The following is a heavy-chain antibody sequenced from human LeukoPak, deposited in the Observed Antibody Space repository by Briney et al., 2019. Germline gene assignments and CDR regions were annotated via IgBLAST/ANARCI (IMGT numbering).Heavy chain of an antibody. CDR1: GFTFSSYA. CDR3: AKEKMATIYLSYFDY. V-gene: IGHV3-23*01. D-gene: IGHD5-12*01. CDR2: ISGSGGST. J-gene: IGHJ4*02. Sequence: PGGSLRLSCAASGFTFSSYAMSWVRQAPGKGLEWASAISGSGGSTYYADSVKGRFTISRDNSKNTLYLQMNSLRAEDTAVYYCAKEKMATIYLSYFDYWGQGTLVTVSS.